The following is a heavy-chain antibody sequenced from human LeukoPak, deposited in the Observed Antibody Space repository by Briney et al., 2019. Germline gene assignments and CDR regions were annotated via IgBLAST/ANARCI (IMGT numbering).Heavy chain of an antibody. D-gene: IGHD3-10*01. CDR2: LRGNDET. CDR3: ARASWVSDPDAVR. V-gene: IGHV3-23*01. Sequence: GGSLRLSCAASGISFRNYAMSWVRQAPAREPEWVSSLRGNDETFYADSVKGRFTLSRDDSRNTVYLQLNNLRVEDTAIYYCARASWVSDPDAVRWGQGTQVTVSS. CDR1: GISFRNYA. J-gene: IGHJ4*02.